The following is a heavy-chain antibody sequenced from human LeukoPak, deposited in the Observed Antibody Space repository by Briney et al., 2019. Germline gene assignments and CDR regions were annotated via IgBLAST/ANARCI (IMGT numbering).Heavy chain of an antibody. V-gene: IGHV4-34*01. CDR3: ATVKRQWLATGWFDP. Sequence: SETLSLTCAVSGGSFSGYYWSWIRQPPRKGLEWIGEINHSGSTNYNPSLKSRVTISVDTSKNQFSLKLSSVTAADTAVYYFATVKRQWLATGWFDPWGQGTLVTVSS. CDR1: GGSFSGYY. J-gene: IGHJ5*02. D-gene: IGHD6-19*01. CDR2: INHSGST.